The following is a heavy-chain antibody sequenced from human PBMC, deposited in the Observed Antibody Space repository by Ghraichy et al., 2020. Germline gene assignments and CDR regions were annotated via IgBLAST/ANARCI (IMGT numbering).Heavy chain of an antibody. CDR3: ARYSSSWPNYYYYYGMDA. D-gene: IGHD6-13*01. CDR2: ISSSSSYI. V-gene: IGHV3-21*01. CDR1: GFTFSSYS. Sequence: GSLRLSCAASGFTFSSYSMNWVRQAPGKGLEWVSSISSSSSYIYYADSVKGRFTISRDNAKNSLYLQMNSLRAEDTAVYYCARYSSSWPNYYYYYGMDAWGQGTTVTVSS. J-gene: IGHJ6*02.